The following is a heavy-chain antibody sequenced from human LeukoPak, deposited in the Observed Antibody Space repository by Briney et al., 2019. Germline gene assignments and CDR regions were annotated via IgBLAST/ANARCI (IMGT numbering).Heavy chain of an antibody. V-gene: IGHV4-39*01. CDR3: ARFPYYYSSGPRYAFDI. CDR1: DGSIRSSSPY. Sequence: SETLSLTCTVSDGSIRSSSPYWGWIRQPPGKGLEWIGSIYYSGTTYYNPSLKSRVTISVDTSKNQFSLKLSSVTAADTAVYYCARFPYYYSSGPRYAFDIWGQGTMVTVSS. D-gene: IGHD3-10*01. CDR2: IYYSGTT. J-gene: IGHJ3*02.